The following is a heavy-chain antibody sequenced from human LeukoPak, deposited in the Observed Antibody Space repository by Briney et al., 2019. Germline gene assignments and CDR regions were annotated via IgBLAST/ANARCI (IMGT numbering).Heavy chain of an antibody. V-gene: IGHV3-23*01. CDR3: AKDAAGPEY. CDR1: GLTFSSYS. Sequence: GGSLRLSCAASGLTFSSYSMSWVRQAPGKGLFWVSGISASGNGTYYADSVKGRFTISRDNSKNTLYLQMNSLRAEDTAVYYCAKDAAGPEYWGQGTLVTVSS. CDR2: ISASGNGT. D-gene: IGHD6-13*01. J-gene: IGHJ4*02.